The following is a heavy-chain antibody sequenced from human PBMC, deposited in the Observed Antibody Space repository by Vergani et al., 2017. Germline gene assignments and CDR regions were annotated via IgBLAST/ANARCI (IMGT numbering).Heavy chain of an antibody. V-gene: IGHV4-38-2*01. Sequence: QVQLQESGPGLVKPSGTLSLTCAVSGGSISSGYYWGWIRQPPGKGLEWIGSIYHSGSTYYNPSLKSRVTISVDTSKNQFSLKLSSVTAADTAVYYCASLPSLGYYYYYMDVWGKGTTVTVSS. CDR3: ASLPSLGYYYYYMDV. CDR2: IYHSGST. J-gene: IGHJ6*03. CDR1: GGSISSGYY.